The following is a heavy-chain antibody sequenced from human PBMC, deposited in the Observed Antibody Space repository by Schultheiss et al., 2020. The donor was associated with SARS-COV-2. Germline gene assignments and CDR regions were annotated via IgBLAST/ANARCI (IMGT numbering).Heavy chain of an antibody. J-gene: IGHJ6*03. D-gene: IGHD3-3*01. CDR3: ARHADFPTYYYMDV. Sequence: PETLSLTCTVSGGSIIDYFWSWIRQPAGKRLEWIGRIHSTGTTTYNPSLGGRVTMSLDKAKNQVSLKLSSVTAADTAVYYCARHADFPTYYYMDVWGKGTTVTVSS. CDR2: IHSTGTT. V-gene: IGHV4-4*07. CDR1: GGSIIDYF.